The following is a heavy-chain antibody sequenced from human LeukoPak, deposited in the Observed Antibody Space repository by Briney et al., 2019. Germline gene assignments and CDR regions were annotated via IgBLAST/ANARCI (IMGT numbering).Heavy chain of an antibody. CDR1: GNNFTNYW. D-gene: IGHD1-26*01. J-gene: IGHJ1*01. V-gene: IGHV5-51*01. CDR2: IYPGDSDT. CDR3: VKGWRGSLYDPAEH. Sequence: RGESLKISCKGSGNNFTNYWIGWVRQMPGKGLEWMGIIYPGDSDTRYSPSFQGQVTVSADNSISTAYLQWSSLKASDTAIYYCVKGWRGSLYDPAEHWGQGTLITVST.